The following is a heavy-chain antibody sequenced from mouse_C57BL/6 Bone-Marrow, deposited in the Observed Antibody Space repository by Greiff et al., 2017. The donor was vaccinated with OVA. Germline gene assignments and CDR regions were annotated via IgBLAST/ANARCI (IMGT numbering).Heavy chain of an antibody. Sequence: QVQLKESGAELVKPGASVKISCKASGYAFSSYWMNWVKQRPGKGLEWIGQIYPGDGDTNYNGKFKGKATLTADKSSSTAYMQLSSLTSEDSAVYFCAREGRWHYWYFDVWGTGTTVTVSS. CDR1: GYAFSSYW. J-gene: IGHJ1*03. D-gene: IGHD2-3*01. CDR2: IYPGDGDT. CDR3: AREGRWHYWYFDV. V-gene: IGHV1-80*01.